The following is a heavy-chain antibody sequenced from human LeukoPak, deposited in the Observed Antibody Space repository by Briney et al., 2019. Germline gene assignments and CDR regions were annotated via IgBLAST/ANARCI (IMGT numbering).Heavy chain of an antibody. J-gene: IGHJ6*03. CDR1: GGSISSYY. CDR2: IYTSGST. CDR3: ARVADPYDFWSDYQEPYYYYYMDV. D-gene: IGHD3-3*01. V-gene: IGHV4-4*07. Sequence: SETLSLTCTVSGGSISSYYWSWIRQPAGKGLEWIGRIYTSGSTNYNPSLRSRVTMSVDTSKNQFSLKLSSVTAADTAVYYCARVADPYDFWSDYQEPYYYYYMDVWGKGTTVTVSS.